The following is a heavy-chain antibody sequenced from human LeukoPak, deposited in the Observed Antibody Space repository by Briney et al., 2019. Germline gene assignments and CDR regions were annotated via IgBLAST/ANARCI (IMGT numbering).Heavy chain of an antibody. CDR1: GFTFSSYA. J-gene: IGHJ2*01. CDR2: ISGSAGST. V-gene: IGHV3-23*01. CDR3: AKCSGTYFYWYFDL. D-gene: IGHD1-26*01. Sequence: PGGSLRLSCAASGFTFSSYAMSWVRQAPGKGLERVSVISGSAGSTYYADSVKGRFTISRDNSKNTLYLQMNSLRAEDTAVYYCAKCSGTYFYWYFDLWGRGTLVTVSS.